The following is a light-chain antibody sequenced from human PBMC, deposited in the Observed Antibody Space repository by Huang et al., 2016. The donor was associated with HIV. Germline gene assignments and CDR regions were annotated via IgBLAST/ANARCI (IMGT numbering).Light chain of an antibody. CDR3: QQRSNWPPEGT. J-gene: IGKJ1*01. CDR2: DAS. CDR1: QSISSY. V-gene: IGKV3-11*01. Sequence: EIVLTQSPATLSLSPGERATLSCRASQSISSYLAWYQQKPGQAPRLLIYDASNRATGVPARFIGSGSGTDFTLTISSLEPEDFAVYYCQQRSNWPPEGTFGQGTKVEIK.